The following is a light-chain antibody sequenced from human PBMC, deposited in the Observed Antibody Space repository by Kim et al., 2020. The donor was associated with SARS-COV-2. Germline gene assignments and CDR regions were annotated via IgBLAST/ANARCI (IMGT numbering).Light chain of an antibody. CDR2: AAS. Sequence: SASVGDRVAIPCRASQGISSYLAWFQQKPVKAPKLLIYAASTLQSGVPSRFSGSGSGTDFTLTISSLQPEYFATYYCQQLNSYPYTFGQGTKLEI. CDR3: QQLNSYPYT. J-gene: IGKJ2*01. V-gene: IGKV1-9*01. CDR1: QGISSY.